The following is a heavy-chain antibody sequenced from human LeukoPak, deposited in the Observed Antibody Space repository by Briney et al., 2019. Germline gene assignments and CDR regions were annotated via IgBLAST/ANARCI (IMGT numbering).Heavy chain of an antibody. CDR3: ARVLKSLRYFDWPLDY. D-gene: IGHD3-9*01. V-gene: IGHV4-59*01. CDR1: GGSISSYY. CDR2: IHYNGGT. Sequence: SETLSLTCTVSGGSISSYYWSWIRQPPGTGLEWIGYIHYNGGTNYNPSLKSRVTISVDTSKNQFSLKLSSVTAADTAVYYCARVLKSLRYFDWPLDYWGQGTLVTVSS. J-gene: IGHJ4*02.